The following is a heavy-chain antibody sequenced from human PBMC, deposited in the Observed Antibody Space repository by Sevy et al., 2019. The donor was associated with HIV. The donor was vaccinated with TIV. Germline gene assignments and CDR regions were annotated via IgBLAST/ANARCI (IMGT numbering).Heavy chain of an antibody. V-gene: IGHV3-23*01. CDR2: FCFGDCKM. Sequence: GGSLRLSCMTSGFTFTRYTMTWVRQAPGKGLEWVSTFCFGDCKMYYADSVKGRFTFSRDISKNTVYLQMNSLRADDTAVYYCAREGCTKPHDYWGQRTLVTVSS. CDR3: AREGCTKPHDY. CDR1: GFTFTRYT. D-gene: IGHD2-8*01. J-gene: IGHJ4*02.